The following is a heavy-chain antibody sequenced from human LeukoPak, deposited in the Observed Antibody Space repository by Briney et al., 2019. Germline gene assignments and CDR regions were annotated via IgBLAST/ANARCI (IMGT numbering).Heavy chain of an antibody. Sequence: SQTLSLTCTVSGGSISSGTYYWSWIRQPAGKGLEWIGRIYTSGSTNYNPSLKSRVTISVDTSKNQFSLKLSSVTAADTAVYYCARVSSWMAAAGLLDYWGQGTLVTVSS. D-gene: IGHD6-13*01. CDR1: GGSISSGTYY. CDR3: ARVSSWMAAAGLLDY. J-gene: IGHJ4*02. V-gene: IGHV4-61*02. CDR2: IYTSGST.